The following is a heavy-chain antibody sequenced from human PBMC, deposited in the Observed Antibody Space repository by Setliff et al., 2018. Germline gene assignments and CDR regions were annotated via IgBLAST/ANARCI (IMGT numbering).Heavy chain of an antibody. CDR3: TPELSSPPFY. CDR1: GFTFHNSW. CDR2: IKRYLDGETT. Sequence: GESLKISCAASGFTFHNSWMSWVRQAPGKGLEWVGRIKRYLDGETTDYAVPVIGRFTISRDDSKNTLYLQMNSLKIEDTGVYYCTPELSSPPFYWGQGILVTVSS. V-gene: IGHV3-15*01. J-gene: IGHJ4*02.